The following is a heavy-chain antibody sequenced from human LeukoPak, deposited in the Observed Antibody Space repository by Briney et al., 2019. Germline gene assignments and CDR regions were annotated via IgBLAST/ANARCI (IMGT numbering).Heavy chain of an antibody. D-gene: IGHD6-19*01. CDR2: ISGSGTKT. V-gene: IGHV3-23*01. CDR3: AKDLSGGWYYFDY. Sequence: GGSLRLSCAASGFTFSTYAMNWVRQAPGKGLEWVSSISGSGTKTYYAGSVKGRFTISRDNSKNTLYLQMSSLRAEDTAVYYCAKDLSGGWYYFDYWGQGTLVNVSS. J-gene: IGHJ4*02. CDR1: GFTFSTYA.